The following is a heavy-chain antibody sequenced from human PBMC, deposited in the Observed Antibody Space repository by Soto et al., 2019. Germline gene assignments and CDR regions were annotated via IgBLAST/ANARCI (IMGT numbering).Heavy chain of an antibody. J-gene: IGHJ3*02. D-gene: IGHD6-6*01. CDR3: ARSDSSWSKRHAFDI. V-gene: IGHV2-70*11. CDR1: GFSLSTSGMC. CDR2: IDWDDDK. Sequence: SGPTLVKPTQTLTLTCTFSGFSLSTSGMCVSWIRQPPGKALEWLARIDWDDDKYYSTSLKTRLTNSKDTSKNQVVLTMTNMDHVDTATYYCARSDSSWSKRHAFDIWGQGTMVTVSS.